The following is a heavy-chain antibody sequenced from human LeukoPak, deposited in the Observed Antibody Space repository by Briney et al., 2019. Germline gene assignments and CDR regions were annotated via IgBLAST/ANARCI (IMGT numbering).Heavy chain of an antibody. Sequence: PGGSLRLSCAASGFTFSSYSMNWVRQAPGKGLEWVSSISSTSTYKYYADSVRGRFTISRDNAKDSLFLQMNSLIAEDTAIYYCARDPRIYCTNGICRDDYFDNWGQGTLVTVSS. CDR2: ISSTSTYK. J-gene: IGHJ4*02. CDR1: GFTFSSYS. V-gene: IGHV3-21*01. D-gene: IGHD2-8*01. CDR3: ARDPRIYCTNGICRDDYFDN.